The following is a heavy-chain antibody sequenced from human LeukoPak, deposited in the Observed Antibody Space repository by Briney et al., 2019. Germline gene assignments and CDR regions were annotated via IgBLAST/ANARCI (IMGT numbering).Heavy chain of an antibody. Sequence: PSETLSLTCTVSGGSISSSSYYWGWIRQPPGKGLEWIGSIYYSGSTYYNPSLKSRVTISVDTSKNQFSLKLSSVTAADTAVYYCARDGGYSYGFYYWGQGTLVTVSS. J-gene: IGHJ4*02. V-gene: IGHV4-39*02. CDR1: GGSISSSSYY. D-gene: IGHD5-18*01. CDR2: IYYSGST. CDR3: ARDGGYSYGFYY.